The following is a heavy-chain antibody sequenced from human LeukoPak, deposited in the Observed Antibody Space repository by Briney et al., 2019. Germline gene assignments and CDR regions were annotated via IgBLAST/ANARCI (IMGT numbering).Heavy chain of an antibody. CDR3: ARGHRSGYYTGPLDY. V-gene: IGHV1-46*01. D-gene: IGHD3-22*01. J-gene: IGHJ4*02. Sequence: ASVKVSCKASGYTFTSYYMHWVRQAPGQGLEWMAIINPSGGSTSYAQKFQGRVTMTRDTSASTVYMELYSLRSEDTAVYSCARGHRSGYYTGPLDYWGQGTLVTVSS. CDR1: GYTFTSYY. CDR2: INPSGGST.